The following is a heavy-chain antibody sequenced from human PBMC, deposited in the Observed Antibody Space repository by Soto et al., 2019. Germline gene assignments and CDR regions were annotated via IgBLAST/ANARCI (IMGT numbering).Heavy chain of an antibody. CDR1: GFTFSNYG. CDR2: IWYDGSNK. J-gene: IGHJ4*02. CDR3: ARADTSRYCSGGSCYLPDY. V-gene: IGHV3-33*01. Sequence: GGSLRLSCASSGFTFSNYGMHWVRQAPGKGLEWVGVIWYDGSNKYYADSVKGRFTISRDNSKNTLYLQMNSLRAEDTAVYYCARADTSRYCSGGSCYLPDYWGQGTLVTVSS. D-gene: IGHD2-15*01.